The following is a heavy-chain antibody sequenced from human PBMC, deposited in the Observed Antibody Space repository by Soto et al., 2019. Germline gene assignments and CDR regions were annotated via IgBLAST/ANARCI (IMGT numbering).Heavy chain of an antibody. CDR3: AKGQHCSSTSCYFYYYGMDV. CDR2: ISYDGSNK. D-gene: IGHD2-2*01. Sequence: QVHLVESGGGVVQPGRSLRLSCAASGFTFNTYDMHWVRQAPGKGLEWVAVISYDGSNKYYADSVKGRLTISRDNSKHTLYLQMNSLRAEDTAVYYCAKGQHCSSTSCYFYYYGMDVWGQGTKVAVSS. V-gene: IGHV3-30*18. CDR1: GFTFNTYD. J-gene: IGHJ6*02.